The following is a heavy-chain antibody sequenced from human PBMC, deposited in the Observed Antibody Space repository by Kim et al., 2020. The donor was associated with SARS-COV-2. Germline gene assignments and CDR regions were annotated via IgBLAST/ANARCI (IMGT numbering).Heavy chain of an antibody. Sequence: SETLSLTCTVSGGSISSSSYYWGWIRQPPWKGLEWIGSIYYSGSTYYNPSLKSRVTISVDTSKNQFSLKLSSVTAADTAVYYCARHSSLFYYYYGMDVWG. CDR1: GGSISSSSYY. D-gene: IGHD6-13*01. V-gene: IGHV4-39*01. CDR3: ARHSSLFYYYYGMDV. J-gene: IGHJ6*01. CDR2: IYYSGST.